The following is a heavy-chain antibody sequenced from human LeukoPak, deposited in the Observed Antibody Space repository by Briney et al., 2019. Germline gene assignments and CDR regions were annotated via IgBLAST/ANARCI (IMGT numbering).Heavy chain of an antibody. CDR1: GYTFTSYD. Sequence: ASVKVSCKASGYTFTSYDINWVRQATGQGLEWMGWMNPNSGNTGYAQKFQGRVTMTRNTSISTAYMELSSLRSEDTAVYYCARGRTVRNWFDPWGQGTLVTVSS. CDR3: ARGRTVRNWFDP. V-gene: IGHV1-8*01. D-gene: IGHD1-1*01. CDR2: MNPNSGNT. J-gene: IGHJ5*02.